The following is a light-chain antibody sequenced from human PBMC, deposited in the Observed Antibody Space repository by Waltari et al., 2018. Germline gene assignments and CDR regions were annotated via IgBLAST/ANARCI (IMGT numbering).Light chain of an antibody. CDR3: YSFTTSSTRV. J-gene: IGLJ1*01. CDR2: DVH. CDR1: SRDVGHYDY. V-gene: IGLV2-14*03. Sequence: QSALTQPASVSGSPGQSITISCTGTSRDVGHYDYVSWFQQHPGNAPKLMIYDVHNRPSGVSTRFSGSKSGNTASLTISGLQAEDEADYYCYSFTTSSTRVFGTGTKVTVL.